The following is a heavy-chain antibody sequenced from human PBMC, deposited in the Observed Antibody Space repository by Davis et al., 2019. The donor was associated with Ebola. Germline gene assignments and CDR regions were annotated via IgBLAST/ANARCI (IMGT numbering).Heavy chain of an antibody. D-gene: IGHD3-10*01. CDR1: GGSISSYY. Sequence: PSETLSLTCTVSGGSISSYYWSWIRQPPGKGLEWIGYIYYSGSTNYNPSLKSRVTISVDTSKNQFSLKLSSVTAADTAVYYCARPTMVQGVARFDPWGQGTLVTVSS. J-gene: IGHJ5*02. CDR3: ARPTMVQGVARFDP. CDR2: IYYSGST. V-gene: IGHV4-59*08.